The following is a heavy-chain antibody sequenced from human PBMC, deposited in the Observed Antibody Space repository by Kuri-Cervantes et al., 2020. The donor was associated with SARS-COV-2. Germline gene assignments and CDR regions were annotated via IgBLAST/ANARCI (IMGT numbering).Heavy chain of an antibody. CDR1: GGSISSYY. V-gene: IGHV4-59*08. CDR2: IYYSGST. J-gene: IGHJ4*02. D-gene: IGHD1-26*01. Sequence: SETLSLTCTVSGGSISSYYWSWIRQPPGKGLEWIGYIYYSGSTNYNPSLKSRVTISVDTSKNQFSLKLSSVTAADTAVYYCARQVGATVYYFDSWGQGTLVTVSS. CDR3: ARQVGATVYYFDS.